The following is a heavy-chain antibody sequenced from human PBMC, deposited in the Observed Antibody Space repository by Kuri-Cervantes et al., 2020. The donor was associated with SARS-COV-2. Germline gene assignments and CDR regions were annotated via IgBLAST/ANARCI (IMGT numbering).Heavy chain of an antibody. J-gene: IGHJ4*02. Sequence: GGSLRLSCKGSGYSFTSYWIGWVRQMPGKGLEWMGIIYPGDSDTRYSPSFQGQVTISADKSISTAYLQWSSLKASDTAMYYCARAIRDYYDSSAYSDYWGQGTLVTVSS. CDR2: IYPGDSDT. D-gene: IGHD3-22*01. V-gene: IGHV5-51*01. CDR1: GYSFTSYW. CDR3: ARAIRDYYDSSAYSDY.